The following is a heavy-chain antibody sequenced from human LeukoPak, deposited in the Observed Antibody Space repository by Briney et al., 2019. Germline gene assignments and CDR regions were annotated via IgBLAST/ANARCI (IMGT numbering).Heavy chain of an antibody. J-gene: IGHJ4*02. D-gene: IGHD3-16*01. CDR3: ARVLYDYVWGSYYPIDY. Sequence: SETLSLTCAVYGGSFSGYYWSWIRQPPGKGLEWIGEINHSGSTNYNPSLKSRVTISVDTSKNQFSLKLSSVTAADTAVYYCARVLYDYVWGSYYPIDYWGQGTLVTVSS. CDR1: GGSFSGYY. CDR2: INHSGST. V-gene: IGHV4-34*01.